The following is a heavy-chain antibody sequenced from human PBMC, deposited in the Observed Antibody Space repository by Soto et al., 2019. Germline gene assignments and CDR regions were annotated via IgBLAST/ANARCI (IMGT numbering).Heavy chain of an antibody. J-gene: IGHJ5*02. D-gene: IGHD3-10*01. CDR2: IFYSGHL. CDR1: GDSISSSY. CDR3: AREGGGYDYGSGVEVGWFDP. V-gene: IGHV4-59*01. Sequence: LSLTCTVSGDSISSSYWNWIRQPPGKGLEWIGYIFYSGHLKYNPSLKSRLTISVDPSKNQISLRLTSVTAADTAVYYCAREGGGYDYGSGVEVGWFDPWGQG.